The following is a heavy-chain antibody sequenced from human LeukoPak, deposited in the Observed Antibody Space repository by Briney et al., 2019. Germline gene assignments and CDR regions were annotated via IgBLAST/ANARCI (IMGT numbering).Heavy chain of an antibody. V-gene: IGHV3-33*01. D-gene: IGHD3-16*01. J-gene: IGHJ3*01. CDR1: GFTFSSYG. Sequence: GGPLRLSCAASGFTFSSYGMHWVRQAPGKGLEWVAVILNDGSQEKYADSVKGRFTISRDNSKNTLFLQMNSLRAEDTAVYYCARDDALGDNAFWGQGTMVTVSS. CDR2: ILNDGSQE. CDR3: ARDDALGDNAF.